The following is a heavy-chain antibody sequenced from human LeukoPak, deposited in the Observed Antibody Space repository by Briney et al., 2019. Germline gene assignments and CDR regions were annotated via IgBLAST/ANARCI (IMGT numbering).Heavy chain of an antibody. Sequence: KPSETLSLTCTVSGGSISSYYWSWIRQPPGKGLEWIGYIYYSGSTYYNPSLKSRVTISVDTSKNQFSLKLSSVTAADTAVYYCAREGDCSGGSCYLYGMDVWGQGTTVTVSS. CDR3: AREGDCSGGSCYLYGMDV. V-gene: IGHV4-30-4*08. CDR1: GGSISSYY. J-gene: IGHJ6*02. D-gene: IGHD2-15*01. CDR2: IYYSGST.